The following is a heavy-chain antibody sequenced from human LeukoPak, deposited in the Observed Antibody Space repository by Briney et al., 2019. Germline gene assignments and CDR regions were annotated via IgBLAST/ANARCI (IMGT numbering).Heavy chain of an antibody. Sequence: PSETLSLTCTVSGDSINSYYWTWIRQPPGKGLEWIGYIYYSGSTNYNPSLKSRVTISVDTSKNQFSLRLTSVTAADTAVYYCARGGGAPYYGMDVWGRGTTVTVSS. CDR3: ARGGGAPYYGMDV. V-gene: IGHV4-59*12. CDR1: GDSINSYY. J-gene: IGHJ6*02. CDR2: IYYSGST. D-gene: IGHD3-16*01.